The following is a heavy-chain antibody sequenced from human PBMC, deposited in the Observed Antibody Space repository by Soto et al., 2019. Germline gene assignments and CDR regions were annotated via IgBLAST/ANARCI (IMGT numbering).Heavy chain of an antibody. V-gene: IGHV3-48*04. CDR1: GFTFSSYS. J-gene: IGHJ4*02. CDR2: ISSSSSTI. CDR3: ARVLPGGGYPHDYFDY. D-gene: IGHD2-15*01. Sequence: GGSLRLSCAASGFTFSSYSMNWVRQAPGKGLEWVSYISSSSSTIYYADSVKGRFTISRDNAKNSLYLQMNSLRADDTALYYCARVLPGGGYPHDYFDYWGQGTLVTVSS.